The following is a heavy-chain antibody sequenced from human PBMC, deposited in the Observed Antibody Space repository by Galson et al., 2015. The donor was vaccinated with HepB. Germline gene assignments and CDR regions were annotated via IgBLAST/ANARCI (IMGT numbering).Heavy chain of an antibody. Sequence: QSGAEVKKPGESLRISCKGSGYNFISNWISWVRQMPGKGLEWMGKINPDDSYTIYSPSFQGHVTISLDKSSSTAYLQWNSLKASDTAMYYCARRPDYGTSLEAFDVWGQGTMVTVSA. D-gene: IGHD4/OR15-4a*01. CDR2: INPDDSYT. CDR1: GYNFISNW. CDR3: ARRPDYGTSLEAFDV. V-gene: IGHV5-10-1*01. J-gene: IGHJ3*01.